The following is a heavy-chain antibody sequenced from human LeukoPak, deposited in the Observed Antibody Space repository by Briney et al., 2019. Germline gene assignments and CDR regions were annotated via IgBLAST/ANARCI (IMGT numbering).Heavy chain of an antibody. D-gene: IGHD3-22*01. Sequence: ASVTVSCKASGYTFTGYYMHWVRQAPGQGLEWMGWINPNSGGTNYAQKFQGWVTMTRDTSISTAYMELSRLRSDDTAVYYCARGTRYYYDSSDQYNWFDPWGQGTLVTVSS. CDR2: INPNSGGT. CDR3: ARGTRYYYDSSDQYNWFDP. CDR1: GYTFTGYY. J-gene: IGHJ5*02. V-gene: IGHV1-2*04.